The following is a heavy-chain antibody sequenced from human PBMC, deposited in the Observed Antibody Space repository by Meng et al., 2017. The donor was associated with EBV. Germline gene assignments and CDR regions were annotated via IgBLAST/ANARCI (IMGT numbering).Heavy chain of an antibody. J-gene: IGHJ4*02. CDR1: GFSLSTRGVG. D-gene: IGHD6-6*01. Sequence: QITLKESGPTLVKPTQTLTLTGTFSGFSLSTRGVGVGWIRQPPGKALEWLALIYWDDDKRYSPSLKSRLTITKDTSKNQVVLTMTNMDPVDAATYYCAHIIAARPFDYWGQGTLVTVSS. CDR3: AHIIAARPFDY. CDR2: IYWDDDK. V-gene: IGHV2-5*02.